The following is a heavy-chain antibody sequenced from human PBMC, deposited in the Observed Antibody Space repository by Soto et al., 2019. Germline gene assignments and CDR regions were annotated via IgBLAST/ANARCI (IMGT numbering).Heavy chain of an antibody. CDR2: MNPNSGNT. V-gene: IGHV1-8*01. CDR1: GYTFTSYD. Sequence: ASVKVSCKASGYTFTSYDINWVRQATGQGLEWMGWMNPNSGNTGYAQKFQGRVTMTRNTSISTAYMELSSLRSEDTAVYYCARGETDYSSSWYQSDYYYYYMDVWGKGTTVTVSS. CDR3: ARGETDYSSSWYQSDYYYYYMDV. J-gene: IGHJ6*03. D-gene: IGHD6-13*01.